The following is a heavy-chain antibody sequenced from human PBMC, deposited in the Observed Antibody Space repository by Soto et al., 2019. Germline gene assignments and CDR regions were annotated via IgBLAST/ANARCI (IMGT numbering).Heavy chain of an antibody. CDR1: GGTFSSYA. Sequence: QVQLVQSGAEVKKPGSSVKVSCKASGGTFSSYAISWVRQAPGQGLEWMGGIIPIFGTANYAQKFQGRVTITADESTSTAYMELSSLRSEDTAVYYCASGGGYCSSTSCYPGTVGHYYYGMDVWGQGTTVTVSS. CDR2: IIPIFGTA. J-gene: IGHJ6*02. CDR3: ASGGGYCSSTSCYPGTVGHYYYGMDV. V-gene: IGHV1-69*01. D-gene: IGHD2-2*01.